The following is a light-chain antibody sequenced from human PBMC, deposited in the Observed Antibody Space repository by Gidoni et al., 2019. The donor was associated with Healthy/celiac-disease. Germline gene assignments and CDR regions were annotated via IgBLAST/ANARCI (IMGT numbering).Light chain of an antibody. J-gene: IGKJ1*01. CDR2: GAS. CDR1: QSVSSN. Sequence: EIVMTQSPATLSVSPGERATLSCRASQSVSSNLACYQQKPGQAPRLLIYGASTRATGIPARFSGSGSGTEFTLTISSLQSEDFAVYYCQQYNNWPRTFXQXTKVEIK. CDR3: QQYNNWPRT. V-gene: IGKV3-15*01.